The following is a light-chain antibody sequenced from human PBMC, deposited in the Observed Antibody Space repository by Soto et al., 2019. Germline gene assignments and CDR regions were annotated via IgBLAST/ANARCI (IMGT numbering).Light chain of an antibody. CDR1: SSDVGGYNY. V-gene: IGLV2-14*01. CDR3: SSYASSSTLV. CDR2: AVS. Sequence: QSARTQPASVSGSPGQSITISCTGTSSDVGGYNYVSWYQQHPGTAPKLMIYAVSNRPSGVSNRFSGSKSGNTASLTISGLQAEDEADYYCSSYASSSTLVFGGGTKLTVL. J-gene: IGLJ2*01.